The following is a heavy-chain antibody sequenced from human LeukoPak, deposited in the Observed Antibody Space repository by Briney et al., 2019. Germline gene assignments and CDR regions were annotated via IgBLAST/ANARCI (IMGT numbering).Heavy chain of an antibody. Sequence: ASMKVSCKASGYTFTGYYMHWVRQAPGQGLDWMGWINPNSGGTNYAQKFQGRVTMTRDTSISTAYMELSRLRSDDTAVYYCAKMKDFRSDYCHMDVWGKGTTVAVSS. D-gene: IGHD3-3*01. V-gene: IGHV1-2*02. CDR3: AKMKDFRSDYCHMDV. CDR2: INPNSGGT. J-gene: IGHJ6*03. CDR1: GYTFTGYY.